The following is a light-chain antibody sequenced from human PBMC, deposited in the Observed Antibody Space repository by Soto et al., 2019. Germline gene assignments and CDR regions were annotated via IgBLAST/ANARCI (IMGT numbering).Light chain of an antibody. V-gene: IGKV1-39*01. CDR2: AAS. CDR1: QSISSY. Sequence: GDRVTITCRASQSISSYLNWYQQKPGKAPELLIYAASSLQSGVPSRFSASGSGTDFTLAISSLQPEDFATYFCQQSYSTPLTFGGGTKVEIK. CDR3: QQSYSTPLT. J-gene: IGKJ4*01.